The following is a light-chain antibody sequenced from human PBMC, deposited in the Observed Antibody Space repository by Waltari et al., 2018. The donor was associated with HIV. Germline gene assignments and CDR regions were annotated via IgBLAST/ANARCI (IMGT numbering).Light chain of an antibody. Sequence: QSALTQPASVSGSPGQSIPISCTGTSSDVGSYNLVSWYHKHPPKAPKRIIYEVRERPAGTSNRCSGSRSGNTASLTISGLQPEDEADYYCCSYAGTSTLSLYVFGGGTKVTVL. CDR1: SSDVGSYNL. CDR2: EVR. J-gene: IGLJ1*01. CDR3: CSYAGTSTLSLYV. V-gene: IGLV2-23*02.